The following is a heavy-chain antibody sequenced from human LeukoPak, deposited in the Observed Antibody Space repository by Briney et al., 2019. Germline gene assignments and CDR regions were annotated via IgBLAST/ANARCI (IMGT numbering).Heavy chain of an antibody. Sequence: PGGSLRLSCAASGFTFSSYGMHWVRQAPAKGLEWVAFIRYDGSNQYYADSVKGRFTISRDNSKNTLYLQVSSLRAEDTALYYCAKDFYYDSSGYPLSWGQGTLVTVSS. CDR3: AKDFYYDSSGYPLS. CDR1: GFTFSSYG. J-gene: IGHJ1*01. D-gene: IGHD3-22*01. V-gene: IGHV3-30*02. CDR2: IRYDGSNQ.